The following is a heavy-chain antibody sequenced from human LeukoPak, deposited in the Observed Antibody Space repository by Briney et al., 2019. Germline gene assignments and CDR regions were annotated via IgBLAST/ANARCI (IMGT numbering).Heavy chain of an antibody. D-gene: IGHD3-22*01. Sequence: GGSLRLSCGASGFTFSTYAMTWVRQAPGKGLEWVASLSGSGVTIFYADSVKGRFTISRDNSKNTVYLQMNSLRDEDTAVYYCAKGSPNSSGYSRVEYWGQGTLVAVSS. CDR1: GFTFSTYA. CDR2: LSGSGVTI. CDR3: AKGSPNSSGYSRVEY. V-gene: IGHV3-23*01. J-gene: IGHJ4*02.